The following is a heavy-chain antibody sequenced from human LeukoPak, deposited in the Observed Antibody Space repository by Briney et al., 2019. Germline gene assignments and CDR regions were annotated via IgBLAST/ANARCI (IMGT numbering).Heavy chain of an antibody. CDR2: IYHSGST. Sequence: PSETLSLTCTVSGYSISSGYYWGWIRQPPGKGLEWIGSIYHSGSTYYNPSLKSRVTISVDTSKNQFSLKLSSVTAADTAVYYCARGRGVVGATDSDYWGQGTLVTVSS. D-gene: IGHD1-26*01. CDR3: ARGRGVVGATDSDY. V-gene: IGHV4-38-2*02. J-gene: IGHJ4*02. CDR1: GYSISSGYY.